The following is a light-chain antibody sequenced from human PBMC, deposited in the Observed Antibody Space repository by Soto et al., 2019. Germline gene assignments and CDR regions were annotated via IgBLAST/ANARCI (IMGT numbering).Light chain of an antibody. V-gene: IGLV2-8*01. J-gene: IGLJ1*01. CDR1: NIDVGGYNY. CDR2: EVT. Sequence: SVLTQPPSASGSPGQSVTISCTGTNIDVGGYNYVAWYQQHPGTAPKVIIYEVTKRPSGVPDRFVGSKSGNTASLTISGLQAEDEADYFCSSYRSDTILFVFGTGTKVTV. CDR3: SSYRSDTILFV.